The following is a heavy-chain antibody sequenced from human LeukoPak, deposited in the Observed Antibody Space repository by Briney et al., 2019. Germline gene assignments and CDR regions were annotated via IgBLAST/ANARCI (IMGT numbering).Heavy chain of an antibody. CDR2: ISIDGSNK. V-gene: IGHV3-30-3*01. CDR3: AKDPSGDSFGSYGLDV. D-gene: IGHD5-18*01. Sequence: GRSLRLSCTGSAFTFTAYAMHWVRQAPGRGPEWAAVISIDGSNKHYADSVKGRFTISRDNSKNTLYLQMNSRRPEDTAVYYCAKDPSGDSFGSYGLDVWGQGTTVTVSS. J-gene: IGHJ6*02. CDR1: AFTFTAYA.